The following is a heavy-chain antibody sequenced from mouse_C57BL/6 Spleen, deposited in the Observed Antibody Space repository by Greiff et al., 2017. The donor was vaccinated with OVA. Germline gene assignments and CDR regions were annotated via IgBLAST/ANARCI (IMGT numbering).Heavy chain of an antibody. Sequence: EVQRVESGGDLVKPGGSLKLSCAASGFTFSSYGMSWVRQTPDKRLEWVATISSGGSYTYYPDSVKGRFTISRDNAKNTLYLQMSSLKSEDTAMYYCARSELGPGDYWGKGTTLTVSS. CDR1: GFTFSSYG. D-gene: IGHD4-1*01. CDR2: ISSGGSYT. J-gene: IGHJ2*01. V-gene: IGHV5-6*01. CDR3: ARSELGPGDY.